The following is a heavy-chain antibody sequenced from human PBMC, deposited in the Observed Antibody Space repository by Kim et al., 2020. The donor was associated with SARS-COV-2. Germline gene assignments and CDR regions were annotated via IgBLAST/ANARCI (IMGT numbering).Heavy chain of an antibody. CDR1: GYTFSSYG. CDR3: ARVGGADILTGYSPDY. Sequence: ASVKVSCKASGYTFSSYGISWVRQAPGQGLEWMGWISAYSGSTNYAQKFQDRVTMTTDTSTTTAYMELRSLRFDDTAVFYCARVGGADILTGYSPDYWGQGTLVTVSS. D-gene: IGHD3-9*01. V-gene: IGHV1-18*01. J-gene: IGHJ4*02. CDR2: ISAYSGST.